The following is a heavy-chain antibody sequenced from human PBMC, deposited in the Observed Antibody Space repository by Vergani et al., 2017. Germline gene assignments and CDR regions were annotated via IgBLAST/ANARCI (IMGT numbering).Heavy chain of an antibody. CDR1: GFTVSSNY. Sequence: EVQLVESGGGLVQPGGSLRLSCAASGFTVSSNYMSWVRQAPGKGLEWVSVIYSGGSTYYADSVKGRFTISRHNSKNTLYLQMNSLRAEDTAVYYCARGDSSSWYDPYFDYWGQGTLVTVSS. CDR3: ARGDSSSWYDPYFDY. D-gene: IGHD6-13*01. V-gene: IGHV3-53*04. CDR2: IYSGGST. J-gene: IGHJ4*02.